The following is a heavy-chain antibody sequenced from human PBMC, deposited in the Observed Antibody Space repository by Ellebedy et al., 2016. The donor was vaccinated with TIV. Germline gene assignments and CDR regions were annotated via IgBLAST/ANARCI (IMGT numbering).Heavy chain of an antibody. CDR2: MNQDGSAL. V-gene: IGHV3-7*01. J-gene: IGHJ4*02. Sequence: PGGSLRLSCAASGFTFSTYWMSWVRQAPGKGLEWVANMNQDGSALYYVDTVKGRFTISRDNARNSLYLQMNSLRAEDTAVYYCVRDTYYYGSGTYYKGFDYWGQGTLVTVSS. CDR3: VRDTYYYGSGTYYKGFDY. CDR1: GFTFSTYW. D-gene: IGHD3-10*01.